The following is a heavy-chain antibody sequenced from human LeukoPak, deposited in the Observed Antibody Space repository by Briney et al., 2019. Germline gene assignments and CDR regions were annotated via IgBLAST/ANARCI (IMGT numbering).Heavy chain of an antibody. V-gene: IGHV4-59*01. CDR3: ARAYYYYGMDV. CDR2: IYYSGST. J-gene: IGHJ6*02. CDR1: GGSISSYY. Sequence: SETLSLTCTVSGGSISSYYWSWIRQPPGKGLEWIGYIYYSGSTNYNPSLKSRVTISVDTPKNQFSLKLSSVTAADTAVYYCARAYYYYGMDVWGQGTTVTVSS.